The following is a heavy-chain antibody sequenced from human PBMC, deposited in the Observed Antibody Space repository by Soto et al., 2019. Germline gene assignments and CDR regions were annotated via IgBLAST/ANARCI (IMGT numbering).Heavy chain of an antibody. D-gene: IGHD5-12*01. CDR3: AKDLQSYGDYEYYCY. Sequence: QVQLVESGGGEVQPGRSLTISCAASGFTFSTYGMHWVRQTPGKGLEWVAVISYDGTNKFYSDSVKGRFTISRDNFKNTLTLQMNSLRADDTAVYSCAKDLQSYGDYEYYCY. CDR2: ISYDGTNK. J-gene: IGHJ6*01. V-gene: IGHV3-30*18. CDR1: GFTFSTYG.